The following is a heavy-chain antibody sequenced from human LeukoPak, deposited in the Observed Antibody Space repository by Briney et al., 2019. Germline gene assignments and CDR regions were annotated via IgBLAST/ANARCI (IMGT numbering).Heavy chain of an antibody. D-gene: IGHD3-22*01. CDR1: GGTFSSYA. CDR3: ARGGDYYDSSGYSYYFDY. CDR2: IIPIFGTA. Sequence: SVKVSCKASGGTFSSYAISWVRQAPGQGLEWMGGIIPIFGTANYAQKFQGRVTITADESTSTAYMELSSLRSEDTAVYYCARGGDYYDSSGYSYYFDYWGQGTLVTVSS. J-gene: IGHJ4*02. V-gene: IGHV1-69*01.